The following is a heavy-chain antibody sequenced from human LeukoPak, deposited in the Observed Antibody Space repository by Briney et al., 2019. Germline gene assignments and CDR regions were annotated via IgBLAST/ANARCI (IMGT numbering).Heavy chain of an antibody. CDR1: GFTFSSYA. CDR2: ISGSGGST. D-gene: IGHD3-22*01. J-gene: IGHJ4*02. V-gene: IGHV3-23*01. CDR3: AKDMIVVVMEYYFDY. Sequence: GGSLRLSCAASGFTFSSYAMSWVRQAPGKGLKWVSAISGSGGSTYYADSVKGRFTISRDNSKNTLYLQMNSLRAEDTAVYYCAKDMIVVVMEYYFDYWGQGTLVTVSS.